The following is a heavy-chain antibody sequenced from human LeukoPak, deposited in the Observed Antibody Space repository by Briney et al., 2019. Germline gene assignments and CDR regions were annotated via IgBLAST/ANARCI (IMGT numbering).Heavy chain of an antibody. J-gene: IGHJ4*02. V-gene: IGHV4-4*07. CDR1: GGSISNYF. CDR3: ARENRDDGDNRGRFFDY. Sequence: SETLSLTCNVSGGSISNYFWSWIRQPAEKGLEWIGRIHASGSTNYSPSLKSRVTMSVDTSTNQFSLKLISVTAVDTAIYYCARENRDDGDNRGRFFDYWGQGTLVTVSS. CDR2: IHASGST. D-gene: IGHD4-17*01.